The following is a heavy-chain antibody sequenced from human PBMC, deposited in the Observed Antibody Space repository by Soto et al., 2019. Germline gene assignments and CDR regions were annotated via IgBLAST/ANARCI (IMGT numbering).Heavy chain of an antibody. CDR3: ARMSYMRQQLVRNLFDP. CDR1: GGSLSSGGYY. V-gene: IGHV4-31*03. CDR2: IYYSGST. D-gene: IGHD6-13*01. Sequence: QVQLQESGPGLVKPSQPLSLTCPVSGGSLSSGGYYWSWIRQHPGKGLEWIGYIYYSGSTYYNPSLKSRVTISVDTSNSQFSLKLSSVTAADTAVYYCARMSYMRQQLVRNLFDPWGQGTMVTVSS. J-gene: IGHJ5*02.